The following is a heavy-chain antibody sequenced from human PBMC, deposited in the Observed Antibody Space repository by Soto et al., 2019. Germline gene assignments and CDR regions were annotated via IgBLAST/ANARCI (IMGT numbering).Heavy chain of an antibody. CDR3: ARGLLLDY. CDR2: INHSGST. V-gene: IGHV4-34*01. D-gene: IGHD2-2*01. J-gene: IGHJ4*02. CDR1: GGSFSGYY. Sequence: SETLSLTCAVYGGSFSGYYWGWIRQRPGKGREWIGEINHSGSTNYNPSLKGRVTISVDTSKNQFSLKLSSVTTADTAVYYCARGLLLDYWGQGTLVTVSS.